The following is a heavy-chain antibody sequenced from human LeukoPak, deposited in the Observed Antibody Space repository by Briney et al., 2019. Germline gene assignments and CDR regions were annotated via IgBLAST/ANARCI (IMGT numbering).Heavy chain of an antibody. J-gene: IGHJ4*02. Sequence: SETLSLTCAVSGGSISSNSYYWGWIRQPPGKGLEWIGSIYYSGSTYYNPSLKSRVTISVDTSKNQFSLRLSSVTAADTAVYYCARWDSGSYSGYFDYWGQGTLVTVSS. CDR2: IYYSGST. D-gene: IGHD1-26*01. CDR3: ARWDSGSYSGYFDY. CDR1: GGSISSNSYY. V-gene: IGHV4-39*01.